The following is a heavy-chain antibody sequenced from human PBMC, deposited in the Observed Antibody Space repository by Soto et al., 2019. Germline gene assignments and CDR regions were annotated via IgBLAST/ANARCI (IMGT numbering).Heavy chain of an antibody. J-gene: IGHJ3*02. CDR2: IYYSGST. CDR1: GGSISSYY. Sequence: SETLSLTCTVSGGSISSYYWSWIRQPPGKGLEWIGYIYYSGSTNYNPSHKSRVTISVDTSKNQFSLKLSSVTAADTAVYYCAREGLRPFDAFDIWGQGTMVTVSS. V-gene: IGHV4-59*01. CDR3: AREGLRPFDAFDI.